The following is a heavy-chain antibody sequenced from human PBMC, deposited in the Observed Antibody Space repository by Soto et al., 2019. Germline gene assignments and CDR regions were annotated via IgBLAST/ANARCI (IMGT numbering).Heavy chain of an antibody. CDR1: GGSISSGGYY. V-gene: IGHV4-31*03. D-gene: IGHD2-21*01. J-gene: IGHJ5*02. Sequence: PSETLSLTCTVSGGSISSGGYYWSWIRQHPGKGLEWIGYIYYSGSTYYNPSLKSRVTISVDTSKNQFSLKLSSVTAADTAVYYCAREPFVDNWFDPWGQGTLVTV. CDR2: IYYSGST. CDR3: AREPFVDNWFDP.